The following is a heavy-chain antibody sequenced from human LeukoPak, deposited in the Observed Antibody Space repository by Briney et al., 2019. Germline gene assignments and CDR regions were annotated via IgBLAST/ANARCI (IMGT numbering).Heavy chain of an antibody. CDR3: ARDPDSGGYSTFQL. CDR2: IKGDGSST. V-gene: IGHV3-74*01. Sequence: GRSLRLSCAASEFTFSNYWMHWVRQAPGKGLVWVSRIKGDGSSTAYADSVKGRFTISRDNARKMLYLQMNSLRAEDTAVYYCARDPDSGGYSTFQLWGQGTLVTVSS. D-gene: IGHD3-22*01. CDR1: EFTFSNYW. J-gene: IGHJ1*01.